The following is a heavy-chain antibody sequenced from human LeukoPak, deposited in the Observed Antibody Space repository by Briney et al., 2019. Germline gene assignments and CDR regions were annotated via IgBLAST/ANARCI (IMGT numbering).Heavy chain of an antibody. CDR2: INWNGGST. V-gene: IGHV3-20*01. CDR3: ARWAQGAFDI. J-gene: IGHJ3*02. Sequence: EWVSGINWNGGSTGYADSVKGRFTISRDNAKNSLYLQMNSLRAEDTALYHCARWAQGAFDIWGQGTMVTVSS.